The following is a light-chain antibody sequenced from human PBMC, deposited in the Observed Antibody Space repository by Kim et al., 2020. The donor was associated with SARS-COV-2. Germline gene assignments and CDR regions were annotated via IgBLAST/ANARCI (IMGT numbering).Light chain of an antibody. J-gene: IGLJ2*01. V-gene: IGLV2-14*03. CDR2: DIS. CDR3: SSYTSSSTVL. Sequence: QSVLTQPASVSGSPGQSITISCTGSSNDIGNYNYVSWHQHHPGRAPKLLIYDISDRPSGVSARFSGSKSGNTASLTIAGLQSEDEAVYYCSSYTSSSTVLFGGGTRLTV. CDR1: SNDIGNYNY.